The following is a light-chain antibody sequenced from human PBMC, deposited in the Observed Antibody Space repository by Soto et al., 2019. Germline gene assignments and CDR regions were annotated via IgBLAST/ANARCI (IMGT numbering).Light chain of an antibody. J-gene: IGKJ4*01. CDR1: QTVSNTY. V-gene: IGKV3-20*01. CDR3: QQYSSSPLVT. Sequence: EIVLTQSPGTLSLSPGERATLSCRASQTVSNTYLAWYQQKPGQAPRLLMYGASSRATGIPDRFSGSGSGTDFTLTISRLEPEDFAVYYCQQYSSSPLVTFGGGTKVEIK. CDR2: GAS.